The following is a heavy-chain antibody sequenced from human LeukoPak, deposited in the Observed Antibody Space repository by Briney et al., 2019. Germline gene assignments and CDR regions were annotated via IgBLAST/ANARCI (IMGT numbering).Heavy chain of an antibody. D-gene: IGHD6-13*01. J-gene: IGHJ6*03. CDR2: ISSSSSYI. CDR3: ARDRKGSSYYYYVDV. V-gene: IGHV3-21*01. CDR1: GFTFSSYR. Sequence: PGGSLRLSCAASGFTFSSYRMNWVRQAPGKGLEWVSSISSSSSYIYYADSVKGRFTISRENAKNSLYLQMNSQRAEDTAVYYCARDRKGSSYYYYVDVWGKGTTVTVSS.